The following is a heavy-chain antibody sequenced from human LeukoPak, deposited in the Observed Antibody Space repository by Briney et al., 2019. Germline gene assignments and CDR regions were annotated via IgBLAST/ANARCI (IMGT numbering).Heavy chain of an antibody. V-gene: IGHV4-34*01. CDR2: INHSGST. CDR1: GGSFSGYY. D-gene: IGHD3-3*01. J-gene: IGHJ4*02. CDR3: ARTLHLEWLFRFDY. Sequence: SETLSLTCAVYGGSFSGYYWSWIRQPPGKGLEWIGEINHSGSTNYNPSLKSRVTISVDTSKNQFSLKPSSVTAADTAVYYCARTLHLEWLFRFDYWGQGTLVTVSS.